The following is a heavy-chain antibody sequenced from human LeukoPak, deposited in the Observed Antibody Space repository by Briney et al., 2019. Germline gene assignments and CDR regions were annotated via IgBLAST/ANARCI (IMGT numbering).Heavy chain of an antibody. J-gene: IGHJ4*01. D-gene: IGHD6-19*01. CDR1: GYSISSGYY. CDR2: IYHSGST. CDR3: ARDSRIAVADHFDY. Sequence: SETLSLTCTVSGYSISSGYYWGWIRQPPGKGLEWIGSIYHSGSTYYNPSLKSRVTISVDTSKNQFSLKLSSVTAADTAVYYCARDSRIAVADHFDYW. V-gene: IGHV4-38-2*02.